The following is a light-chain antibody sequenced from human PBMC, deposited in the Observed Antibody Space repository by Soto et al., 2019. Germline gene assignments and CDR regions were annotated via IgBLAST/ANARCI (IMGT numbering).Light chain of an antibody. Sequence: QSVLTQPPSLSAAPGQKVTISCSGSSSNIGRNSVSWYQHLPGTAPKLLIYDNDKRPSGIPDRFSGSKSGTSATLGITGLQTGDDADYFCGAWDNSLTVVVFGGGTKLTVL. CDR2: DND. CDR1: SSNIGRNS. CDR3: GAWDNSLTVVV. J-gene: IGLJ2*01. V-gene: IGLV1-51*01.